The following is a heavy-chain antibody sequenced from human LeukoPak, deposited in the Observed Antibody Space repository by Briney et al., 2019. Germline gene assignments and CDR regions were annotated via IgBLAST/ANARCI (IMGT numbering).Heavy chain of an antibody. V-gene: IGHV4-39*01. J-gene: IGHJ4*02. CDR3: ARRAFRNYYDSSGYYGDY. Sequence: SETLSLTCTVSGGSISSSSYYWGWIRQPPGKGLEWIGSIYYSGSTYYNPSLKSRVTISVDTSKNQFSLRLSSVTAADTAVYYCARRAFRNYYDSSGYYGDYWGQGTLVTVSS. CDR2: IYYSGST. CDR1: GGSISSSSYY. D-gene: IGHD3-22*01.